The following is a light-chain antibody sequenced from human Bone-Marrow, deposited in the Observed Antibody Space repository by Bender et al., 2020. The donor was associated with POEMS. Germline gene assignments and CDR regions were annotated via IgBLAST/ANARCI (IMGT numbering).Light chain of an antibody. J-gene: IGLJ3*02. V-gene: IGLV1-40*01. CDR3: AVWDDSLNGWV. CDR1: NSNIGTGYD. CDR2: GNT. Sequence: QSVLTQPPSVSGAPGQRVTISCTGSNSNIGTGYDAHWYQQIPGTAPQLLIYGNTNRPSGVPDRFSGSRSGTSASLAISGLQSEDEADYYCAVWDDSLNGWVFGGGTKLTVL.